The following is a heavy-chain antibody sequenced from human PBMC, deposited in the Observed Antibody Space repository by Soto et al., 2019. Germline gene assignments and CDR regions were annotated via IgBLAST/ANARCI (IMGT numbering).Heavy chain of an antibody. CDR2: IYYSGST. CDR1: GGSISSYY. J-gene: IGHJ3*02. CDR3: ARNRVITIFGVVIGPDAFDI. V-gene: IGHV4-59*01. Sequence: SETLSLTCTGSGGSISSYYWSWIRQPPGKGLEWIGYIYYSGSTNYNPSLKSRVTISVDTSKNQFSLKLSSVTAADTAVYYCARNRVITIFGVVIGPDAFDIWGQGTMVTVSS. D-gene: IGHD3-3*01.